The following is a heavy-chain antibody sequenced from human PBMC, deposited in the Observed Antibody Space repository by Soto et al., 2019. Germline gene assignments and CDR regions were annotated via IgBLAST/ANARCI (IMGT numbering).Heavy chain of an antibody. CDR2: ISPYNDDT. V-gene: IGHV1-18*01. D-gene: IGHD3-22*01. CDR3: ARGGYYDSSCSRTYHYYGMYV. J-gene: IGHJ6*01. Sequence: AQLVQSGVEVKKPGASVKVSCKASGDTFTSYGINCVQQAPGQGLEWLGWISPYNDDTKYAQKLQVRVTMTTDTSRITAYMALSSLISDDTAGYFCARGGYYDSSCSRTYHYYGMYVWVQGITVTVYS. CDR1: GDTFTSYG.